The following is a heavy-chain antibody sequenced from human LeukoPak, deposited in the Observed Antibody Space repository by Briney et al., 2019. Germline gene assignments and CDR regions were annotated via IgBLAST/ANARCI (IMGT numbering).Heavy chain of an antibody. Sequence: PGGSLRLSCAASRFTFSSYAMSWVRQAPGKGLEWVSGINWNGGSTGYADSVKGRFTISRDNAKNSLYLQMNSLRAEDTALYYCARDIKGYYDFWSGYGAIDYWGQGTLVTVSS. V-gene: IGHV3-20*04. D-gene: IGHD3-3*01. CDR3: ARDIKGYYDFWSGYGAIDY. J-gene: IGHJ4*02. CDR2: INWNGGST. CDR1: RFTFSSYA.